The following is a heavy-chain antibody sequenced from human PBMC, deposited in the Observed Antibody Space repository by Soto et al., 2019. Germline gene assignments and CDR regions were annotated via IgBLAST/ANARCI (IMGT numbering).Heavy chain of an antibody. CDR2: IYYSGST. J-gene: IGHJ5*02. D-gene: IGHD2-2*01. Sequence: PSEILSLTCTVSGGSISSYYWSWIRQPAGKGLEWIGYIYYSGSTNYNPSLKSRVTISVDTSKNQFSMKLSSVTAADTAMYYCAREGYCSSTSCYQYTWFDPWGQGTLVTVSS. CDR1: GGSISSYY. V-gene: IGHV4-59*01. CDR3: AREGYCSSTSCYQYTWFDP.